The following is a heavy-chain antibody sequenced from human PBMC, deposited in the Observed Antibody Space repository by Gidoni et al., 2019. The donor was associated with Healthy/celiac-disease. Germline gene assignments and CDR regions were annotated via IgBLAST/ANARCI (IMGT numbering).Heavy chain of an antibody. V-gene: IGHV3-49*03. Sequence: EVQLVESGGGLVQPGRSLRLSCTASGFTFGVYAMSWFRTAPGKGLEWVGFIRSKADGGTTKYAASVKGRFTISRDDSKSIAYLQMNSLKTEDTAVYYCTREGVDTAMVYYFDYWGQGTLVTVSS. J-gene: IGHJ4*02. CDR1: GFTFGVYA. D-gene: IGHD5-18*01. CDR3: TREGVDTAMVYYFDY. CDR2: IRSKADGGTT.